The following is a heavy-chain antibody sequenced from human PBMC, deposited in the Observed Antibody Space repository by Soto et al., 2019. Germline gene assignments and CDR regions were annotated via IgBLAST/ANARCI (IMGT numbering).Heavy chain of an antibody. D-gene: IGHD6-19*01. V-gene: IGHV3-23*01. J-gene: IGHJ3*02. CDR3: ARVKAQILSSGWYGGDDI. CDR2: IRDSGGSA. CDR1: GFTFSTYS. Sequence: EVQLLESGGGLVQPGGSLRLSCAASGFTFSTYSMTWVRQAPGKGLEWVSTIRDSGGSAHYADSVRGRFTISRDNSKNTLFLQMNSLRAEDTALYYCARVKAQILSSGWYGGDDIWGQGTVVTVSS.